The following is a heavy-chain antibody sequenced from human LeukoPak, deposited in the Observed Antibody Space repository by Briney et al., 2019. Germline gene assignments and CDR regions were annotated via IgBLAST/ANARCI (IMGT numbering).Heavy chain of an antibody. D-gene: IGHD7-27*01. V-gene: IGHV4-59*08. J-gene: IGHJ3*02. Sequence: SETLSLTCAVSDGSISTFYWSWIRQPPGKGLEWIGYIYYSGSTNYNPSLKSRVTISVDTSKNQFSLKLSSVTAADTAVYYCARHLQWGPGACEISGQGTMVTVSS. CDR3: ARHLQWGPGACEI. CDR1: DGSISTFY. CDR2: IYYSGST.